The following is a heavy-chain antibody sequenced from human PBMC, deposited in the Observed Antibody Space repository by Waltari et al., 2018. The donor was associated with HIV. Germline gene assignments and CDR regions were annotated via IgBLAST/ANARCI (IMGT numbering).Heavy chain of an antibody. CDR2: INHSGST. Sequence: QMQLQQWGAGLLKPSETLSLTCGVYGGSFSGYYWSWIRQPPGKGLEWIGEINHSGSTNYNPSLKSRVTISVDTSKNQFSLKLSSVTAADTAVYYCARGRVDRSFDYWGQGTLVTVSS. CDR1: GGSFSGYY. V-gene: IGHV4-34*01. D-gene: IGHD5-12*01. CDR3: ARGRVDRSFDY. J-gene: IGHJ4*02.